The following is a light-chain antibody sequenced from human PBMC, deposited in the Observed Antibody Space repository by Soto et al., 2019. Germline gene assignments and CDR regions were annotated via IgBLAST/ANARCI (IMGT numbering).Light chain of an antibody. J-gene: IGLJ2*01. Sequence: QLVPTQSPSASASLGASVKLTCTLSSGHSSYAIAWHQQQPEKGPRYLMKLNSDGSHSKGDGIPARFSGSSSGAERYLTISSLQSEDEADYYCQTWGTGIVVFGGGTKLTVL. V-gene: IGLV4-69*01. CDR3: QTWGTGIVV. CDR1: SGHSSYA. CDR2: LNSDGSH.